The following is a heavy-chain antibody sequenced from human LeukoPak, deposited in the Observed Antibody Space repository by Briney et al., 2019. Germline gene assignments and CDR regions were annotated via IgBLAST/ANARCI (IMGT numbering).Heavy chain of an antibody. CDR2: ISGSGGST. D-gene: IGHD3-10*01. V-gene: IGHV3-23*01. Sequence: GGSLRLSCAASGFTFSSYAMSWVRQAPGKGLEWVSAISGSGGSTYYADSVKGRFTISRDNSKNTLYLQMNSLRAEDTAVYYCATRSEGLLWFGELDWGQGTLVTVSS. CDR1: GFTFSSYA. J-gene: IGHJ4*02. CDR3: ATRSEGLLWFGELD.